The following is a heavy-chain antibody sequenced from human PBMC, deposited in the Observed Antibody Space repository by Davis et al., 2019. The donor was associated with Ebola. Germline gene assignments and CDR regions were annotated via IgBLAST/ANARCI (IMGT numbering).Heavy chain of an antibody. Sequence: GESLKISCAASGFTFSSYWMSWVRQAPGKGLEWVANIKQDGSEKYYVDSVKGRFTISRDNAKNSLYLQMNSLRAEDTAVYYCARDHSSSWYYYYYGMDVWGQGTTVTVSS. CDR3: ARDHSSSWYYYYYGMDV. V-gene: IGHV3-7*01. J-gene: IGHJ6*02. CDR1: GFTFSSYW. D-gene: IGHD6-13*01. CDR2: IKQDGSEK.